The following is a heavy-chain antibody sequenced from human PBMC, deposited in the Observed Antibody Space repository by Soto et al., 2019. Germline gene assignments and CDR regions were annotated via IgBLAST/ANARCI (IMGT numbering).Heavy chain of an antibody. CDR3: VRGGRFGHNLDAFDI. V-gene: IGHV3-33*01. CDR2: IWYDGSNK. J-gene: IGHJ3*02. Sequence: QVQLVESGGGVVQPGRSLRLSCAASGFTFSSYGMHWVRQAPGKGLEWVAVIWYDGSNKYYADSVKGRFTISRDNSKNTLYLQMNSLRAEDTAVYYCVRGGRFGHNLDAFDIWGQGTMVTVSS. D-gene: IGHD3-10*01. CDR1: GFTFSSYG.